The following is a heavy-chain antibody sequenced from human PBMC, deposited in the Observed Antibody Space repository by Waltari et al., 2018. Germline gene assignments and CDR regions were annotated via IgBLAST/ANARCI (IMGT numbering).Heavy chain of an antibody. D-gene: IGHD3-3*01. CDR2: IKQDGSGK. CDR1: GFTFSSYW. Sequence: EVQLVESGGGLVQPGGSLRLSCAASGFTFSSYWMSWVRQAPGKGLEWVANIKQDGSGKYYVDSVKGRFTISRDNAKNSLYLQMNSLRAEDTAVYYCARWAHYDFWSGYLGSLDPWGQGTLVTVSS. J-gene: IGHJ5*02. V-gene: IGHV3-7*01. CDR3: ARWAHYDFWSGYLGSLDP.